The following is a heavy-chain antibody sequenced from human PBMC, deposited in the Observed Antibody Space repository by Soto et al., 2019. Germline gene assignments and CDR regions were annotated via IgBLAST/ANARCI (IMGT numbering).Heavy chain of an antibody. V-gene: IGHV3-21*01. D-gene: IGHD3-10*01. CDR1: GFTFSSYS. J-gene: IGHJ6*02. CDR2: ISSSSSYI. Sequence: PGGSLRLSCAASGFTFSSYSMNWVRQAPGKGLEWVSSISSSSSYIYYADSVKGRFTISRDNAKNSLYLQMNSLRAEDTAVYYCAIGGGQIYYKGLDVWGQGTTVTVSS. CDR3: AIGGGQIYYKGLDV.